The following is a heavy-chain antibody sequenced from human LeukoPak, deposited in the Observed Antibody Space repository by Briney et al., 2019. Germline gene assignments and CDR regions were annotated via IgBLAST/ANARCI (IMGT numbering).Heavy chain of an antibody. CDR3: AALSLYSSSAEDY. V-gene: IGHV3-33*01. Sequence: GRSLRLSCAASGFTFSSYAMVWVRQAPGKGLEWVALIWYDGSNKYYADSVKGRFTISRDNSKGTLYLQMNSLRAEDTAVYYCAALSLYSSSAEDYWGQGTLVTVSS. J-gene: IGHJ4*02. CDR2: IWYDGSNK. CDR1: GFTFSSYA. D-gene: IGHD6-6*01.